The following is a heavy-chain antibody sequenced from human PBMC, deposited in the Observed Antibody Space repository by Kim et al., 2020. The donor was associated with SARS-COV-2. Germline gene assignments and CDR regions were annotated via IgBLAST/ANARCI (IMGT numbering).Heavy chain of an antibody. CDR1: GGSISSSSYY. V-gene: IGHV4-39*01. D-gene: IGHD3-10*01. Sequence: SETLSLTCTVSGGSISSSSYYWGWIRQPPGKGLEWIGSIYYSGSTYYNPSLKNRVTISVDTSKNQFSLKLSSVTAADTAVYYCARQRIFLWFGDPNGAFDIWGQGTMVTVSS. CDR3: ARQRIFLWFGDPNGAFDI. J-gene: IGHJ3*02. CDR2: IYYSGST.